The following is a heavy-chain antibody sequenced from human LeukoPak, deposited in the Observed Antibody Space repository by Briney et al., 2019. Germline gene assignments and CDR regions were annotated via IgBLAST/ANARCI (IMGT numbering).Heavy chain of an antibody. Sequence: GGSLRLSCAASGFTFSSYWMHWVRHAPGKGLVWVSRINRDGSSTSYADSVKGRFTISRDNAKNTLYLQMNSLRAEDTAVYYCARDKSLGYWGQGTLVTVSS. J-gene: IGHJ4*02. D-gene: IGHD3-16*01. CDR2: INRDGSST. V-gene: IGHV3-74*01. CDR3: ARDKSLGY. CDR1: GFTFSSYW.